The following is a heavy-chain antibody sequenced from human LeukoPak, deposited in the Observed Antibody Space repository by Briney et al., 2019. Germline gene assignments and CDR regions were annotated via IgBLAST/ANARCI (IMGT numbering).Heavy chain of an antibody. D-gene: IGHD3-9*01. J-gene: IGHJ4*02. Sequence: SETLSLTCTVSGGSISSSSYYWGWIRQPPGKGLEWIGSISYSGSTYYNPSLKSRVTISVDTSKNQFSLKLSSVTAADTAVYYCARLAIQTGSAFDYWGQGTLVTVSS. CDR1: GGSISSSSYY. CDR2: ISYSGST. V-gene: IGHV4-39*07. CDR3: ARLAIQTGSAFDY.